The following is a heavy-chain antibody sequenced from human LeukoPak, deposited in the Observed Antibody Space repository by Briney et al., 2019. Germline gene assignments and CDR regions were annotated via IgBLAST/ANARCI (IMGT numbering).Heavy chain of an antibody. Sequence: PGGSLRLSCAASGLSISDNYMSWVRQAPGKGLEWVSIIHSGGNIYYADSVKGRFTISRDNSKNTLYLQMNSLRAEDTAVYYCARDRGYAMDVWGQGTRVTVSS. CDR3: ARDRGYAMDV. CDR1: GLSISDNY. V-gene: IGHV3-53*01. D-gene: IGHD1-1*01. CDR2: IHSGGNI. J-gene: IGHJ6*02.